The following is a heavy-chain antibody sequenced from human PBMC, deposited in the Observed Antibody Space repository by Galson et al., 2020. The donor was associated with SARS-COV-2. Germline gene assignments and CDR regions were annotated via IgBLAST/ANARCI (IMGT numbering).Heavy chain of an antibody. V-gene: IGHV1-18*01. CDR3: ARDRRDEVVVAAVPFDY. D-gene: IGHD2-15*01. Sequence: ASVKVSCKASGYTFTSYGISWVRQAPGQGLEWMGWISAYNGNTNYAQKLQGRVTMTTDTSTSTAYMELRSLRSDDTAVYYCARDRRDEVVVAAVPFDYWGQGTLVTVSS. CDR2: ISAYNGNT. CDR1: GYTFTSYG. J-gene: IGHJ4*02.